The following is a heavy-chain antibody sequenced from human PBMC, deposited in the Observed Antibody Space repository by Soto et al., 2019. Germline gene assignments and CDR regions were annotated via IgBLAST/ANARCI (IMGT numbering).Heavy chain of an antibody. CDR3: ARDIWWEPGVDAFHI. D-gene: IGHD1-26*01. Sequence: QVQLVESGGGVVQPGRSLRLSCAASGFTFNFFATHWVRQAPGKGLEWVAAVSKDGSNTYYADSVKGRFTISRDNPKNTLYLQMNSLRLEDTAVYYCARDIWWEPGVDAFHIWGQGTMVTVSP. V-gene: IGHV3-30-3*01. CDR2: VSKDGSNT. J-gene: IGHJ3*02. CDR1: GFTFNFFA.